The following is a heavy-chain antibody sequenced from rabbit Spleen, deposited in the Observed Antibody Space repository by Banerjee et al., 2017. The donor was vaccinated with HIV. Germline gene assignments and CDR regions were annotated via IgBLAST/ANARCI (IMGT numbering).Heavy chain of an antibody. CDR1: GFDFSTYG. V-gene: IGHV1S47*01. D-gene: IGHD4-1*01. Sequence: QEQLVESGGGLVQPGGSLKLSCKASGFDFSTYGVSWVRQAPGKGLEWIGYIDPVFGIAVYASWVNGRFTISRDNAPNALYLQLNSLTAADTATYFCVREVAGKFSLWGQGTLVTVS. J-gene: IGHJ4*01. CDR2: IDPVFGIA. CDR3: VREVAGKFSL.